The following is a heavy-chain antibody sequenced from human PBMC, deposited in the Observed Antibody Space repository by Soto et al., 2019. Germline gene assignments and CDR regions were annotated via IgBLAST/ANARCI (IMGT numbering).Heavy chain of an antibody. Sequence: GGSLRLSCAASGFTFSSYAMSWVRQAPGKGLEWVSAISGSGGSTYYADSVKGRFTISRDNSKNTLYLQMNSLRAEDTAVYSCAKNVVVVPAATGTDAFDIWGQGTMVTVSS. CDR3: AKNVVVVPAATGTDAFDI. CDR2: ISGSGGST. D-gene: IGHD2-2*01. J-gene: IGHJ3*02. V-gene: IGHV3-23*01. CDR1: GFTFSSYA.